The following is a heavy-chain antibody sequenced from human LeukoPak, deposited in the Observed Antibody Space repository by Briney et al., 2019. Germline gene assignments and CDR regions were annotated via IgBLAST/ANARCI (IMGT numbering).Heavy chain of an antibody. V-gene: IGHV3-23*01. CDR3: ATLEWLFLHAFDI. CDR1: GFTFSSYA. CDR2: ISGSGGST. D-gene: IGHD3-3*01. J-gene: IGHJ3*02. Sequence: GGSLSLSCAASGFTFSSYAMSWFRQAPGKGLEWVSAISGSGGSTYYADSVKGRFTISRDNSKNTLYLQTNSLRAEDTAVYYCATLEWLFLHAFDIWGQGTMVTVSS.